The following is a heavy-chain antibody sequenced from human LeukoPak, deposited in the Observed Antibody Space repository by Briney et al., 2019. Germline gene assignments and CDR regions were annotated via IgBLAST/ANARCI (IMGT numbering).Heavy chain of an antibody. J-gene: IGHJ4*02. CDR1: GVSISSYY. CDR2: IYYSGST. CDR3: ARAYDFWSGFDY. D-gene: IGHD3-3*01. Sequence: SSETLSLTCTVSGVSISSYYWSWIRQPPGKGLEWIGYIYYSGSTNYNPSLKSRVTISADTSKNQFSLKLSSVTAADTAVYYCARAYDFWSGFDYWGQGTLVTVSS. V-gene: IGHV4-59*01.